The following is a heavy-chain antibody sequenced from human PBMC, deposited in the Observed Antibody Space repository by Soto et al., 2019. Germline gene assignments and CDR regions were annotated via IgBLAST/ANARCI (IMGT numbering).Heavy chain of an antibody. CDR2: IYYSGST. J-gene: IGHJ5*02. V-gene: IGHV4-39*02. D-gene: IGHD6-19*01. Sequence: ETLSLTCTGSGGSISSSSYYWGWIRQPPGKGLEWIGSIYYSGSTYYNPSLKSRVTISVDTSKNQFSLKLSSVTAADTAVYYCARDRVAGPYNWFDPWGQGTLVTVSS. CDR3: ARDRVAGPYNWFDP. CDR1: GGSISSSSYY.